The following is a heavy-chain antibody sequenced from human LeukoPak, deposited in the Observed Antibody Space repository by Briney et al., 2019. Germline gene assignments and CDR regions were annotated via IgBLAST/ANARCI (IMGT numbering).Heavy chain of an antibody. CDR2: MNPDSGNT. J-gene: IGHJ4*02. V-gene: IGHV1-8*01. CDR1: GYTFTSYD. Sequence: ASVKVSCKASGYTFTSYDINWVRQATGQGLEWMGWMNPDSGNTGCAQKFQGRVTMTRNTSISTAYMELSSLRSEDTAVYYCARAVEMAPFVDYWGQGTLVTVSS. D-gene: IGHD5-24*01. CDR3: ARAVEMAPFVDY.